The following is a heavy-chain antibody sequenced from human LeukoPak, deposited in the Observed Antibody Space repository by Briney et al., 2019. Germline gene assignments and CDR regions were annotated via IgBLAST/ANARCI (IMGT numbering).Heavy chain of an antibody. J-gene: IGHJ4*02. V-gene: IGHV1-18*01. CDR1: GYTFSTYG. D-gene: IGHD3-10*01. Sequence: ASVKVSCKASGYTFSTYGISWGRQAPGQGLEWMGWISAYNGNTNYAQKLQGRVTMTTDTSTSTAYMELRSLRSDDTAVYYCAREGAYYYGSGSSIWGQGTLVTVSS. CDR3: AREGAYYYGSGSSI. CDR2: ISAYNGNT.